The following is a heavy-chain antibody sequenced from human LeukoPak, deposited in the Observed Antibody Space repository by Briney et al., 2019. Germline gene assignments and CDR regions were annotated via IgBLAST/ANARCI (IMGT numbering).Heavy chain of an antibody. CDR2: IYTGGST. Sequence: SETLSLTCTVSGGSISSYYWSWIRQPAGKGLEWIGRIYTGGSTNYNPSLKSRVTMSVDTSKNQFSLKLSSVAAADTAVYYCARGRGYCSGGSCPYYYYGMDVWGQGTTVTVSS. CDR3: ARGRGYCSGGSCPYYYYGMDV. V-gene: IGHV4-4*07. CDR1: GGSISSYY. J-gene: IGHJ6*02. D-gene: IGHD2-15*01.